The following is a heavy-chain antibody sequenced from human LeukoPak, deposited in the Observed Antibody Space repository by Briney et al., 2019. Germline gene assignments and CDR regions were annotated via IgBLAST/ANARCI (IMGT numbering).Heavy chain of an antibody. CDR1: GYTFTSYY. V-gene: IGHV1-46*01. Sequence: EASVKVSCKASGYTFTSYYIHWVRQAPGQGLEWMGIINPSGGSTSYAQKFQGRVTMTRDMSTSTVYMELSSLRSEDTAVYYCARQKGRMVRGVIHYYYYMDVWGKGTTVTVSS. J-gene: IGHJ6*03. CDR3: ARQKGRMVRGVIHYYYYMDV. D-gene: IGHD3-10*01. CDR2: INPSGGST.